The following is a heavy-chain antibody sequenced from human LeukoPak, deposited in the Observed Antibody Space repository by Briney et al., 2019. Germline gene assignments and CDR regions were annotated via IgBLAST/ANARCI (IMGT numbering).Heavy chain of an antibody. J-gene: IGHJ4*02. CDR1: GFTFSSYA. D-gene: IGHD3-3*01. CDR3: ARDSGYDFWSGYHVDY. V-gene: IGHV3-64*01. CDR2: ISSNGGST. Sequence: GGSLRLSCAASGFTFSSYAMHWVRQAPGKGLEYVSAISSNGGSTYYANSVKGRFTISRDNSKNTLYLQMGSLRAEDMAVNYCARDSGYDFWSGYHVDYWGQGTLVTVSS.